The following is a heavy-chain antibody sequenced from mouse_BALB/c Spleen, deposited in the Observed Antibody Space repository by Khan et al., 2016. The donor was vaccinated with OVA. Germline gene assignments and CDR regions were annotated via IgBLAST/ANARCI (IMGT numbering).Heavy chain of an antibody. CDR1: GLSLSRYN. V-gene: IGHV2-6-4*01. Sequence: QVQLKESGPGLVAPSQSLSITCTVSGLSLSRYNIHWVRQPPGKGLEWLGMIWGGGGTDYNSTLKSRLSISKDNSKSQVFLKMNSLQTDDTAMYYCARAYYRYDGYYAMDYWGQGTSGTVSA. CDR2: IWGGGGT. J-gene: IGHJ4*01. CDR3: ARAYYRYDGYYAMDY. D-gene: IGHD2-14*01.